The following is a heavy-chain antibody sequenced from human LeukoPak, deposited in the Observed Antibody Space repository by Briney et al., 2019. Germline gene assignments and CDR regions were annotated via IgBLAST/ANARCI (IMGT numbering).Heavy chain of an antibody. Sequence: SETLSPTCSVSGGSISSYYWSWIRQPPGKGLEWIGYIYYSGSTNYNPSLKSRVTISVDTSKNQFSLKLSSVTAADTAVYYCARDLLGAFDIWGQGTMVTVSS. CDR1: GGSISSYY. V-gene: IGHV4-59*01. CDR2: IYYSGST. CDR3: ARDLLGAFDI. J-gene: IGHJ3*02.